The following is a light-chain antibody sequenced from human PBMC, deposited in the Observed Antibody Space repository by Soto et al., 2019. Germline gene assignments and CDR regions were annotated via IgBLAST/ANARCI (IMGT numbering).Light chain of an antibody. Sequence: QSVLTQPPSVSGAPGQRVTISCTGSSSNIGAGYDLHWYQQLPGTAPKLLIYGNSNRPSGVPDRFSGSKSGTSASLAITGLQAEDEADYYCQSYDSSLRVVFGGGTKVTVL. CDR3: QSYDSSLRVV. CDR1: SSNIGAGYD. J-gene: IGLJ2*01. CDR2: GNS. V-gene: IGLV1-40*01.